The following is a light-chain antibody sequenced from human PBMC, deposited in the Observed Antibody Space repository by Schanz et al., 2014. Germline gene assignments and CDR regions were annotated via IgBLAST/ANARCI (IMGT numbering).Light chain of an antibody. CDR2: GNS. V-gene: IGLV1-40*01. J-gene: IGLJ2*01. Sequence: QSVLTQPPSVSGAPGQRVTISCTGSSSNIGAGHDVHWYQQLPGTAPKLLIYGNSNRPSGVPDRFSGSKSGTSASLAITGLQAEDEADYYCCSYAGSRTPVVFGGGTKLTVL. CDR1: SSNIGAGHD. CDR3: CSYAGSRTPVV.